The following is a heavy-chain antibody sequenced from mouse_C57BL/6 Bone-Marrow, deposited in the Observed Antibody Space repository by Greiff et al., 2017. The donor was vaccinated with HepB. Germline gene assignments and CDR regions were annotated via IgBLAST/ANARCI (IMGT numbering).Heavy chain of an antibody. V-gene: IGHV5-2*01. CDR1: EYEFPSHD. D-gene: IGHD1-1*01. CDR3: ARLDGDGSLNAMDY. J-gene: IGHJ4*01. Sequence: EVKVVESGGGLVQPGESLKLSCESNEYEFPSHDMSWVRKTPEKRLELVAAINSDGGSTYYPDTMERRFIISRDNTKKTLYLQMSSLRSEDTALYYCARLDGDGSLNAMDYWGQGTSVTVSS. CDR2: INSDGGST.